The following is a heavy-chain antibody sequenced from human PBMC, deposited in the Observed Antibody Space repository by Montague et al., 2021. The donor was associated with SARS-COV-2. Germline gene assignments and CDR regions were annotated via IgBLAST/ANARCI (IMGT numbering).Heavy chain of an antibody. J-gene: IGHJ4*02. CDR1: GGSISSGGYY. CDR3: ARAQTIFGVAITPFDY. V-gene: IGHV4-31*03. D-gene: IGHD3-3*01. Sequence: TLSLTCTVSGGSISSGGYYWSWIRQHPGKGLEWIGYIYYSGSTYYNPSLKSRVTISVDTSKNQFSLKLSSVTAADTAMYYCARAQTIFGVAITPFDYWGQGTLVTVSS. CDR2: IYYSGST.